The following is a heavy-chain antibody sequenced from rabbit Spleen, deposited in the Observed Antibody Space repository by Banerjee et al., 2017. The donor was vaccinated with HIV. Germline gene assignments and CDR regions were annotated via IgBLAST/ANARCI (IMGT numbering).Heavy chain of an antibody. V-gene: IGHV1S40*01. CDR2: SYAGSSGST. J-gene: IGHJ4*01. Sequence: QQLVESGGGLVKPGASLTLTCTASGFSFSSSYYMCWVRQTPGKGLECIACSYAGSSGSTYSATWAKGRFTCSKTSSTTVTLQMTSLTVADTATYFCARDAGRGPYIDGDFNLWGPGTLVTVS. D-gene: IGHD8-1*01. CDR1: GFSFSSSYY. CDR3: ARDAGRGPYIDGDFNL.